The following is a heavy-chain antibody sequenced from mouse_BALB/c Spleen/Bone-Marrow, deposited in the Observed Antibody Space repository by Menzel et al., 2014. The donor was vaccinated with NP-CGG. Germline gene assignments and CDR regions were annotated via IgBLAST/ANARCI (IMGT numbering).Heavy chain of an antibody. CDR2: IYPGNSDT. V-gene: IGHV1-5*01. Sequence: VQLQQSGTVLARPGASVKMSCKASGYTFTSCWMHWVKQRPGQGLEWIGAIYPGNSDTSYNQKFKGKAKLTAVTSTSTAYMELSSLTNEDSAVYYCTRVITAVLATRAMDYWGQGSSVTVSS. D-gene: IGHD1-1*01. CDR3: TRVITAVLATRAMDY. J-gene: IGHJ4*01. CDR1: GYTFTSCW.